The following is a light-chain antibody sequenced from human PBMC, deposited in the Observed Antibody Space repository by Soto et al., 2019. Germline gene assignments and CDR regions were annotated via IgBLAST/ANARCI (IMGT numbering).Light chain of an antibody. CDR1: SSNTGADYD. V-gene: IGLV1-40*01. J-gene: IGLJ2*01. CDR3: QSYDSSLSNLVV. Sequence: QSVLTQPPSVSGAPGQRVTISCTGSSSNTGADYDVHWYQHLPGSAPKLLIYDNNSRPSGVPDRFSGSKSGTSASLAITGLQAEDEGDYYCQSYDSSLSNLVVSGGGTKLTVL. CDR2: DNN.